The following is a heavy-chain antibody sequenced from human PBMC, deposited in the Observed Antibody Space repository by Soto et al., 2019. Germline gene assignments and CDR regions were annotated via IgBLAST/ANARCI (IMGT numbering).Heavy chain of an antibody. CDR3: ARDGHTAMDAYYYYYGMDV. D-gene: IGHD5-18*01. CDR1: GSSFNIYA. CDR2: IIAIFGTA. V-gene: IGHV1-69*13. J-gene: IGHJ6*02. Sequence: SVEVSCTGSGSSFNIYAIRLVRQATGQGLEWMGGIIAIFGTANYAQKFQGRVTITADESTSTAYMELSSLRSADTAVYYCARDGHTAMDAYYYYYGMDVWGQGTTVTVSS.